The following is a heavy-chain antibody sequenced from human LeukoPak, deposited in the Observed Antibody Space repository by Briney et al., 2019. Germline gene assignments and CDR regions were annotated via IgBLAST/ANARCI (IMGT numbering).Heavy chain of an antibody. D-gene: IGHD3-22*01. Sequence: PGGTLRLSCAASGFTFSSYGMSWVRQAPGKGLEWVSAISGSGGSTYYADSVKGRFTIPRDNSKNTLYLQMNSLRAEDTAVYYCAKVQQVVVVTGVAGDAFDIWGQGTMVTVSS. CDR3: AKVQQVVVVTGVAGDAFDI. CDR2: ISGSGGST. V-gene: IGHV3-23*01. J-gene: IGHJ3*02. CDR1: GFTFSSYG.